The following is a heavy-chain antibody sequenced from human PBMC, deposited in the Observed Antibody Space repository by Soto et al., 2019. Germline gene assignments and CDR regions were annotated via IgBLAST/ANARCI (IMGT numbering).Heavy chain of an antibody. D-gene: IGHD5-18*01. CDR3: AKDEGRYTYGLRDC. CDR1: GFTFSNYG. V-gene: IGHV3-33*06. J-gene: IGHJ4*02. CDR2: IWYDGSYK. Sequence: PRGSLRLSCAASGFTFSNYGMHWVRPAPGKGPEWVAVIWYDGSYKYYADSVKGRFTISRDNSRTTLHLQMNSLRAEDTAVYYCAKDEGRYTYGLRDCWGQGTLVTVSS.